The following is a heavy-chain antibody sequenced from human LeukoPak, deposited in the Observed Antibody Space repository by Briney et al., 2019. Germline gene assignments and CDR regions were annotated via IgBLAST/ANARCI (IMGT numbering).Heavy chain of an antibody. J-gene: IGHJ4*02. D-gene: IGHD6-13*01. CDR3: ARDLVAAAGFDY. Sequence: SVKVSCKASGGTFSSYAISWVRQAPGQGLEWMGGIIPISGTANYAQKFQGRVTITADESTSTAYMELSSLRSEDTAVYYCARDLVAAAGFDYWGQGTLVTVSS. CDR2: IIPISGTA. CDR1: GGTFSSYA. V-gene: IGHV1-69*01.